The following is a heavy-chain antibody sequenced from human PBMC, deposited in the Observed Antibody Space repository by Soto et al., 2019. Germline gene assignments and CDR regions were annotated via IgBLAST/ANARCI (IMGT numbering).Heavy chain of an antibody. CDR1: GLTFSGYS. CDR3: ARDKSYYGPGWFDP. V-gene: IGHV3-21*01. J-gene: IGHJ5*02. D-gene: IGHD3-10*01. Sequence: EVQLVESGGGLVKPGGSLRLSCAASGLTFSGYSVNWVRQAPGKGLEWVSSITSSSSYIYYADSVKGRFTISRDNAKNSLYLQMNSRRAEDTAVYYCARDKSYYGPGWFDPWGQGTLVTVSS. CDR2: ITSSSSYI.